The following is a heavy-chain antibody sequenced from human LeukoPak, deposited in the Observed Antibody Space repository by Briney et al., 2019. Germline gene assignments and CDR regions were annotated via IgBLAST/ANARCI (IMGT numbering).Heavy chain of an antibody. V-gene: IGHV3-48*04. CDR3: ARDRGGSYSAIDY. CDR1: GFTFSSYS. Sequence: GGSLRLSCAASGFTFSSYSLNWVRQAPGKGLEWVSFISSSSITIYYADSVKGRFTISRDNAEKSLCLQMNSLRAEATAVYYCARDRGGSYSAIDYWGQGTLVTVSS. D-gene: IGHD2-15*01. CDR2: ISSSSITI. J-gene: IGHJ4*02.